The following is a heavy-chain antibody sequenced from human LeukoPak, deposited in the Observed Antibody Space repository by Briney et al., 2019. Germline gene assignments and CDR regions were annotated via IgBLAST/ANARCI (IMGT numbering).Heavy chain of an antibody. CDR2: ISNIGTT. V-gene: IGHV4-59*01. CDR3: TRGRSALDT. CDR1: GASIRSYF. J-gene: IGHJ3*02. Sequence: SSETLSLTCTVSGASIRSYFWTWIRQSPGKGLEWIGYISNIGTTSYNPSLQSRVTISRDTSKNQFSLKLSSVTAADTAVYYCTRGRSALDTWGQGTMVTVSS.